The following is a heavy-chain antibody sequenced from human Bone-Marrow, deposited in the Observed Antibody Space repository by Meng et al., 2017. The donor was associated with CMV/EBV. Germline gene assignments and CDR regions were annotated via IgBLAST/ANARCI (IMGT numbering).Heavy chain of an antibody. J-gene: IGHJ4*02. Sequence: ASVKVSCKASGYTFTSYDINWVRQATGQGLEWMGWMNPNSGNTGYAQKFQGRVTITRNTSISTAYMELSSVTAADSAVYYCVGENYVGTYFEYWGQGTLVTVSS. D-gene: IGHD1-7*01. CDR1: GYTFTSYD. V-gene: IGHV1-8*03. CDR3: VGENYVGTYFEY. CDR2: MNPNSGNT.